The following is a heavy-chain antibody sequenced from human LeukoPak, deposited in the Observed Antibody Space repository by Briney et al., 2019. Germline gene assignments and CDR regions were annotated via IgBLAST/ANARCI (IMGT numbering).Heavy chain of an antibody. V-gene: IGHV3-7*01. CDR1: GFTFSSYW. CDR2: IKQDGSQK. CDR3: ARGVPYASWSGPHYSDY. J-gene: IGHJ4*02. D-gene: IGHD3-3*01. Sequence: PGGSLRLSSAASGFTFSSYWMSWVRQAPGKGLEWVANIKQDGSQKYYVDPVKGRFSISRDNAKNSLYLQMNSLRAEDTAVYYCARGVPYASWSGPHYSDYWGQGTLVTVSS.